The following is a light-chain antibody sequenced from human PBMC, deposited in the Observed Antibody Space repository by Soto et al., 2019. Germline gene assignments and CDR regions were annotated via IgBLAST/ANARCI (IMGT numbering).Light chain of an antibody. J-gene: IGKJ5*01. CDR2: GAS. V-gene: IGKV3-20*01. CDR1: QSVSSSY. Sequence: EIVLTQSPGTLSLSPGERATLSCRASQSVSSSYLAWYQQKPGKAPRLLIYGASSRATGIPDRFSGSGSGTDFTLTISRLEPEDFAVYYCQQYGSSPPITFGQAIRLEIK. CDR3: QQYGSSPPIT.